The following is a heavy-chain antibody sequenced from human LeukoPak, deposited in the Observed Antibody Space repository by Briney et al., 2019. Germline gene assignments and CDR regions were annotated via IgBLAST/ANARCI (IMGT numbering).Heavy chain of an antibody. J-gene: IGHJ6*03. V-gene: IGHV3-33*06. Sequence: GRSLRLSCAASGFTFSSYGMHWVRQAPGKGLEWVAVIWHDGSNKYYADSVKGRFTISRDNSKNTLYLQMNSLRAEDTAVYYCAKDALTYGSGAPHMDVWGKGTTVTVSS. CDR1: GFTFSSYG. CDR2: IWHDGSNK. CDR3: AKDALTYGSGAPHMDV. D-gene: IGHD3-10*01.